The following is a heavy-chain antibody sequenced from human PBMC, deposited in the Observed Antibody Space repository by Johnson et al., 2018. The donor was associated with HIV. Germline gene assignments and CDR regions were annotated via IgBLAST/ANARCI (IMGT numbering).Heavy chain of an antibody. CDR1: GFTFSSYG. CDR3: ARGRKDIDAADGLDNDAFDM. J-gene: IGHJ3*02. Sequence: QVQLVESGGGVVQPGGSLRLSCAASGFTFSSYGMHWVRQAPGKGLEWVAFIRYDGSNKYYADSVRGRFTISRDISKTTLYLQMDSLRPDDPALYYCARGRKDIDAADGLDNDAFDMWGQGTLVTVSS. D-gene: IGHD6-13*01. V-gene: IGHV3-30*02. CDR2: IRYDGSNK.